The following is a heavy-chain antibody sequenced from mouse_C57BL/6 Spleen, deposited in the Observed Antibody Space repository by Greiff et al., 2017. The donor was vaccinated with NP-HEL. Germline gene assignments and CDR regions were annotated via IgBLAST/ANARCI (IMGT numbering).Heavy chain of an antibody. CDR1: GYTFTSYG. CDR3: AGSDDYPPMDY. D-gene: IGHD2-4*01. CDR2: IYPRSGNT. V-gene: IGHV1-81*01. J-gene: IGHJ4*01. Sequence: VQLQQSGAELARPGASVKLSCKASGYTFTSYGISWVKQRTGQGLEWIGEIYPRSGNTYYNEKFKGKATLTADKSSSTAYMEVSSLTSEDAAVSFWAGSDDYPPMDYWGQGTSVTVSS.